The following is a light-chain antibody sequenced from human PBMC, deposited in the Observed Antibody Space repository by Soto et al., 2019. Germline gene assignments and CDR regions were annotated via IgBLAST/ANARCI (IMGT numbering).Light chain of an antibody. V-gene: IGKV1-5*03. J-gene: IGKJ1*01. CDR2: KAS. CDR3: QHYNSYSEA. CDR1: ESMSNC. Sequence: DIQMTQSPSTLSASVGDRVTITCRASESMSNCLAWYQQKPGKAPKLLIYKASTLKSGVPSRFSGRGSGTEFTLTISSLHPDDFATYSCQHYNSYSEAFGQGTKVDIK.